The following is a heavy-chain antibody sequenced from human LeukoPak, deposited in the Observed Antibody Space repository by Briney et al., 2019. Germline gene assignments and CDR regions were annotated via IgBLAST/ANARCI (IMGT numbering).Heavy chain of an antibody. V-gene: IGHV4-30-2*01. CDR3: ARDQDWFDP. CDR2: IYHSGST. Sequence: PSGTLSLTCVVSGGSISSGGYSWSWIRQPPGKGLEWIGYIYHSGSTYYNPSLKSRVTISVDRSKNQFSLKLSSVTAADTAVYYCARDQDWFDPWGQGTLVTVSS. J-gene: IGHJ5*02. CDR1: GGSISSGGYS.